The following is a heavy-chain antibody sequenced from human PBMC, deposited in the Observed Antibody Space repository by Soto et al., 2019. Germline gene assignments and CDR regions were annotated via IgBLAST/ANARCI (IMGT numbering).Heavy chain of an antibody. Sequence: PGGSLRLSCAASGFTFSSYEMNWVRQAPGKGLEWVSYISSSGSTIYYADSVKGRFTISRDNAKNSLYLQMNSLRAEDTAVYYCARGYYYDSSGYYYGGGIFDYWGQGTLVTV. V-gene: IGHV3-48*03. CDR1: GFTFSSYE. D-gene: IGHD3-22*01. CDR3: ARGYYYDSSGYYYGGGIFDY. CDR2: ISSSGSTI. J-gene: IGHJ4*02.